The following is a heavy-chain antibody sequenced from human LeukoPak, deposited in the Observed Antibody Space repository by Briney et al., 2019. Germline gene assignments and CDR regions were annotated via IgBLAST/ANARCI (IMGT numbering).Heavy chain of an antibody. Sequence: PSETLSLTCTVSGGSISSSSYYWGWIRQPPGKGLEWIGSIYYSGSTYYNPSLKSRVTISVDTSKNQFSLKLSSVTAADTAVYYCARHEDYGDSDAFDIWGQGTMVTVSS. CDR2: IYYSGST. CDR3: ARHEDYGDSDAFDI. J-gene: IGHJ3*02. V-gene: IGHV4-39*01. CDR1: GGSISSSSYY. D-gene: IGHD4-17*01.